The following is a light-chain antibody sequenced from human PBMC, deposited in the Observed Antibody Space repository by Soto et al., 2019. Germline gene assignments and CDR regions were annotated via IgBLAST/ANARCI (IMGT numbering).Light chain of an antibody. CDR3: ETWDSNTRV. Sequence: QPVLTQSSSASASLGSSVKLTCTLCSGHSSYIIAWHHQQPGKAPRYLMKLEGSGSYNKGSGVPDRFSGSSSGAERYLTISNLQFEDEANYYCETWDSNTRVFGGGTNLTVL. V-gene: IGLV4-60*02. CDR2: LEGSGSY. CDR1: SGHSSYI. J-gene: IGLJ2*01.